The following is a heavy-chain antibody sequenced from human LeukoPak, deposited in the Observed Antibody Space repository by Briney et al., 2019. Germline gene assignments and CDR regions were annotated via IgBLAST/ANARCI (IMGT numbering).Heavy chain of an antibody. CDR1: GFTFTSSA. CDR2: IVVVSGNT. CDR3: AAGSRYCSSTSCSTGAFDI. D-gene: IGHD2-2*01. V-gene: IGHV1-58*02. Sequence: ASVKVSCKASGFTFTSSAMQWVRQARGQRLEWIGWIVVVSGNTNYAQKFQERVTITRDMSTSTAYMELSSLRSEDTAVYYCAAGSRYCSSTSCSTGAFDIWGQGTMVTVS. J-gene: IGHJ3*02.